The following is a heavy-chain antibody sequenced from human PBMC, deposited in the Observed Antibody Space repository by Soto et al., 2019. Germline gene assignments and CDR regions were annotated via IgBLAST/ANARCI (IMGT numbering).Heavy chain of an antibody. CDR1: GFTFSSYA. CDR3: ARDKWGLYSGYENNWFDP. D-gene: IGHD5-12*01. Sequence: HPGGSLRLSCAASGFTFSSYAMHWVRQAPGKGLEWVAVISYDGSNKYYADSVKGRFTISRDNSKNTLYLQMNSLRAEDTAVYYCARDKWGLYSGYENNWFDPWGQQTLVTVSS. V-gene: IGHV3-30-3*01. J-gene: IGHJ5*02. CDR2: ISYDGSNK.